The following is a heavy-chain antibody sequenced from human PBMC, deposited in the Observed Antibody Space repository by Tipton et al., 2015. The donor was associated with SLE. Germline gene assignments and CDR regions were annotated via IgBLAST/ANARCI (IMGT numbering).Heavy chain of an antibody. J-gene: IGHJ5*02. CDR3: ARDWGCSSSSCYTGWFDP. V-gene: IGHV4-31*11. Sequence: TLSLTCAVSGGSISSGGYYWSWIRQHPGKGLEWIGYIYYSGSTYYNPSLKSRVTISVDTSKNQFSLKLSSVTAADTAVYYCARDWGCSSSSCYTGWFDPCGQGTLVAVSS. CDR2: IYYSGST. D-gene: IGHD2-2*02. CDR1: GGSISSGGYY.